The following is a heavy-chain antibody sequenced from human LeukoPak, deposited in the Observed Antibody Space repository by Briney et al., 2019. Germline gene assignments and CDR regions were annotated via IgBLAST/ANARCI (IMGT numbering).Heavy chain of an antibody. Sequence: SETLSLTGTVAGGSISGYYWSWLRQPAGMGREWIGRISTSGSTHYSPSLKSRVTMSVDTSRNQFSLNLSSVAAADTAVYYCAREGQQRPLDYWGRGTLVTVSS. D-gene: IGHD6-25*01. V-gene: IGHV4-4*07. CDR2: ISTSGST. J-gene: IGHJ4*01. CDR1: GGSISGYY. CDR3: AREGQQRPLDY.